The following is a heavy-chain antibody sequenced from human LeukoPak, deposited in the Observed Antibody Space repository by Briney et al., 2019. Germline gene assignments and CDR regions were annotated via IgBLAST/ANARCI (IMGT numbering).Heavy chain of an antibody. CDR2: MNPNSGNT. CDR1: XYTFTSYN. J-gene: IGHJ3*02. V-gene: IGHV1-8*03. Sequence: SXYTFTSYNIHXXRQAIGQGLXXMGWMNPNSGNTGHALRFQGRVTITRDTSIGTAYMELSSLRSEDTALYYCAREGLYDAFDIWAQGTMVTVS. CDR3: AREGLYDAFDI. D-gene: IGHD3-10*01.